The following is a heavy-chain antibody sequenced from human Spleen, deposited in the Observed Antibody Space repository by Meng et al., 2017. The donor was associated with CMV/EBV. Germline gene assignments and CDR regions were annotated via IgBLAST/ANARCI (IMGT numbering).Heavy chain of an antibody. D-gene: IGHD5-18*01. CDR2: TFYRSQWYN. CDR1: GDSVSSNSAV. Sequence: SQTLSLTCAISGDSVSSNSAVCNWIRQSPSRGLEWLGRTFYRSQWYNDYAVSVKSRITINSDTSKNHFSLQLNSVTPEDTAVYYCARTKNLRGYSYGVFDYWGQGTLVTVSS. V-gene: IGHV6-1*01. CDR3: ARTKNLRGYSYGVFDY. J-gene: IGHJ4*02.